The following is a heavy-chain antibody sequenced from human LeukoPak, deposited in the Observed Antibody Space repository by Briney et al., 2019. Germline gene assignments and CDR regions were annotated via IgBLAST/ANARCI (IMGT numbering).Heavy chain of an antibody. CDR1: GFTFSSYA. CDR2: ISYDGSNK. J-gene: IGHJ4*02. Sequence: GGSLRLSCAASGFTFSSYAMHWVRQAPGKGLEWVAVISYDGSNKYYADSVKGRFTISRDNSKNTLYLQMNSLRAEDTAVYYCAREPRIAYYYDSSGYSDYWGQGTLVTVSS. D-gene: IGHD3-22*01. CDR3: AREPRIAYYYDSSGYSDY. V-gene: IGHV3-30-3*01.